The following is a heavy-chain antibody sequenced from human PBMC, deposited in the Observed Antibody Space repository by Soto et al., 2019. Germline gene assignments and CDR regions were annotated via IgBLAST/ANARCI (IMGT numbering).Heavy chain of an antibody. CDR3: ARGLYYYDSSAYYSP. CDR1: GRSILDSTYF. CDR2: IFYTGGT. D-gene: IGHD3-22*01. V-gene: IGHV4-39*01. Sequence: SETLSLTGNFSGRSILDSTYFWASIFQPPWKGLERIGSIFYTGGTFYAPSLKSRVTMSVDTSNNQFSLKLSSVTAADTAVYYCARGLYYYDSSAYYSPWGQGTLVT. J-gene: IGHJ5*02.